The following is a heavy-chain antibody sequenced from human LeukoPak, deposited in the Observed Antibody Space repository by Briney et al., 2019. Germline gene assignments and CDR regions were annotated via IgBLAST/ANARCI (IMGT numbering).Heavy chain of an antibody. J-gene: IGHJ4*02. D-gene: IGHD6-19*01. CDR2: IYYSVST. V-gene: IGHV4-59*01. CDR1: GGSISSYY. CDR3: ARVSSSGWYEG. Sequence: PSETLSLTCTVSGGSISSYYWSWIRQPPGKGLEWIGCIYYSVSTNYNPSLKSRVTISLDTSKNQFSLKLRSVTAADTAVYYCARVSSSGWYEGWGQGTLVTVSS.